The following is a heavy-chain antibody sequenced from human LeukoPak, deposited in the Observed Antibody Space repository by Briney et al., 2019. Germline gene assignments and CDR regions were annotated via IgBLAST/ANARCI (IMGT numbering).Heavy chain of an antibody. V-gene: IGHV5-51*01. Sequence: LGESLKIPCKGSGYSFTSYWIGWVRQMPGKGLEWMGIIYPGDSDTRYSPSFQGQVTISAVKSISTAYLQWSSLKASDTAMYYCARLDCSGGSCYQGENYYWYFDLWGRGTLVTVSS. CDR3: ARLDCSGGSCYQGENYYWYFDL. J-gene: IGHJ2*01. CDR1: GYSFTSYW. D-gene: IGHD2-15*01. CDR2: IYPGDSDT.